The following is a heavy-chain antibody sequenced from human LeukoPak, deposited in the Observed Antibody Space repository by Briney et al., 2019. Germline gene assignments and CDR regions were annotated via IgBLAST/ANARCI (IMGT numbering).Heavy chain of an antibody. V-gene: IGHV3-21*01. CDR2: ISSSSSYI. J-gene: IGHJ5*02. D-gene: IGHD2-2*01. Sequence: GGSLRLSCAASGFTSSSYSMNWVRQAPGKGLEWVSSISSSSSYIYYADSVKGRFTISRDNAKNSLYLQMNSLRAEDTAVYYCARDRRYCSSTSCYQGNWFDPWGQGTLVTVSS. CDR1: GFTSSSYS. CDR3: ARDRRYCSSTSCYQGNWFDP.